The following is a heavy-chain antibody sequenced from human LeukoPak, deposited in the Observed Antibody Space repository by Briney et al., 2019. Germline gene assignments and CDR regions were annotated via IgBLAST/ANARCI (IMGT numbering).Heavy chain of an antibody. Sequence: GGSLRLSCAASGFTFSSRAMSWVRQAPGKGLEWVSAISDGGGTTFYADSVKGRFAISRDNSKNTLFLQMNSLRAEDTALYYCAKRPSSSTTGSASAFDIWGQGTMVTVSS. D-gene: IGHD2-2*01. CDR3: AKRPSSSTTGSASAFDI. CDR2: ISDGGGTT. J-gene: IGHJ3*02. V-gene: IGHV3-23*01. CDR1: GFTFSSRA.